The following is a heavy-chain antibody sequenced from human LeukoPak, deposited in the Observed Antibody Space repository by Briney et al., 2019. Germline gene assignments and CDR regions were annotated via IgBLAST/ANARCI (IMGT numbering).Heavy chain of an antibody. D-gene: IGHD3-10*01. V-gene: IGHV3-64*01. CDR3: ARGGELLNYFDY. Sequence: PGGSLRLSCAASGFTFSSYAMHWVRQAPGKGLEYVSAISSNGGSTYYANSVKGRFTISRDNSKNTLYLQMGSLRAEDMAVYYCARGGELLNYFDYWGQGTLVTVSS. CDR1: GFTFSSYA. CDR2: ISSNGGST. J-gene: IGHJ4*02.